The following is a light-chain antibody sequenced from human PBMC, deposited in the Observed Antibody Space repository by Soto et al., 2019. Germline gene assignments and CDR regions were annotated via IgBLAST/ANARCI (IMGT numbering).Light chain of an antibody. V-gene: IGKV3-20*01. Sequence: EIVLTQSPGTLSLSPGERATLSCRASQSVSSGYLAWYQHKPGQAPRLLIFGASIRSAGIPDRFTGSGSGADFTLTISRLEPEDFAVYYCQQYGSSPRTFGQGPRWIS. J-gene: IGKJ1*01. CDR1: QSVSSGY. CDR3: QQYGSSPRT. CDR2: GAS.